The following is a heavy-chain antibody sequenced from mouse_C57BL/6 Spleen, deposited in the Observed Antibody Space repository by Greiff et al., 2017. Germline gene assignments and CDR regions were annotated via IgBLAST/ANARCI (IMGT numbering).Heavy chain of an antibody. D-gene: IGHD2-4*01. V-gene: IGHV1-69*01. CDR3: ARRAMITSYAMDY. CDR1: GYTFTSYW. CDR2: IDPSDSYT. J-gene: IGHJ4*01. Sequence: QVQLQQPGAELVMPGASVKLSCKASGYTFTSYWMHWVKQRPGQGLEWIGEIDPSDSYTNYNQKFKGKSTLTVDKSSSTAYMQLSSLTSEDSAVYYCARRAMITSYAMDYWGQGTSVTVSS.